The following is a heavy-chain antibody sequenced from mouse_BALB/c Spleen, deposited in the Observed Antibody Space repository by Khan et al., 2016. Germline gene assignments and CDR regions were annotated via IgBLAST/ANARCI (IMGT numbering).Heavy chain of an antibody. CDR2: INRDSSTI. CDR1: GFDFSRYW. Sequence: EVQLQESGGGLVQPGGSLKLSCAASGFDFSRYWMNWVRQTPGKGLEWSGEINRDSSTINYTPSLKDKFIISRDNAKNTLYLQMSKVRSEDTALYFCARPNSYPALYSWGHGTTLTVSS. D-gene: IGHD1-3*01. CDR3: ARPNSYPALYS. V-gene: IGHV4-1*02. J-gene: IGHJ2*01.